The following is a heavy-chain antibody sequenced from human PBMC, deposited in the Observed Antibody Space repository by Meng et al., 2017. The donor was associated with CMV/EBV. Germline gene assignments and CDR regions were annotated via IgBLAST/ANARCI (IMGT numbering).Heavy chain of an antibody. V-gene: IGHV3-48*04. J-gene: IGHJ4*02. CDR3: ARGAEGFDY. CDR2: ISSSSSTI. Sequence: GESLKISCAASGFTFSSYSMNWVRQAPGKGLEWVSYISSSSSTIYYADSVKGRFTISRDNAKNSLYLQMNSLRAEDTAVYYCARGAEGFDYWGQGTLVTVSS. CDR1: GFTFSSYS.